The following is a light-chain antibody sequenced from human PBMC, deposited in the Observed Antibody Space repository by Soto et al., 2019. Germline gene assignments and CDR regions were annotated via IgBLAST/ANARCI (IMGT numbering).Light chain of an antibody. Sequence: QSALTQPASVSGSPGQSITISCTGTSSDVGAYTYVSWYQQHPGKAPKLMIFEVSDRPSGVSNRFSGPKSGNTASLTISGLQAEDEADYYCSSYTTSNTLVFGGGTKVTVL. CDR1: SSDVGAYTY. CDR3: SSYTTSNTLV. J-gene: IGLJ2*01. CDR2: EVS. V-gene: IGLV2-14*01.